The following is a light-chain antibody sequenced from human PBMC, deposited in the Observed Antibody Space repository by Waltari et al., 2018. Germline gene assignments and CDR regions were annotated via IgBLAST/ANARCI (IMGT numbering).Light chain of an antibody. CDR1: QSVGRS. J-gene: IGKJ1*01. V-gene: IGKV3-20*01. CDR2: DTA. Sequence: EIVLTQSPGTLSLSPGDRATLSCRASQSVGRSLAWYQQKPGQAPSLLIYDTAIRATGTPGRFSGSGSGTDFSLAINSLEPEDFAVYFCQHYVNLPVTFGQGTKVEI. CDR3: QHYVNLPVT.